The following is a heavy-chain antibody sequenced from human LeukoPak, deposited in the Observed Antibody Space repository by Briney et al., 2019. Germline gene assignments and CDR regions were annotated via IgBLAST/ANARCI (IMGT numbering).Heavy chain of an antibody. Sequence: GESLKISCKGSGYSFTSYWIGWVRQMPGKGLEWMGIIYPGDSDTRYSPSFQGQVTISADKSISTAYLQWSSLKASDTAMYYCARHGDPGKAAASPPPPADYWGQGTLVTVSS. CDR2: IYPGDSDT. CDR3: ARHGDPGKAAASPPPPADY. D-gene: IGHD6-13*01. J-gene: IGHJ4*02. CDR1: GYSFTSYW. V-gene: IGHV5-51*01.